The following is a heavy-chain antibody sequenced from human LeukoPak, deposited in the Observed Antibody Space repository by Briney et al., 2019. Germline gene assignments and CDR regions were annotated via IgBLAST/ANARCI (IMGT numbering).Heavy chain of an antibody. J-gene: IGHJ5*02. CDR2: IYYSGST. CDR1: GGSISSYY. Sequence: SETPSLTCTVSGGSISSYYWSWIRQPPGKGLEWIGYIYYSGSTSYNPSLKSRVTISVDTSKNQFSLKLSSVTAADTAVYYCARRGTVTHGVWFDPWGQGTLVTVSS. D-gene: IGHD4-17*01. V-gene: IGHV4-59*01. CDR3: ARRGTVTHGVWFDP.